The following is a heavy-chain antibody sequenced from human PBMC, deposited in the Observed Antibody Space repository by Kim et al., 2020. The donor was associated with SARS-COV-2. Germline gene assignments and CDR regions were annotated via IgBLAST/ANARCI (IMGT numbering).Heavy chain of an antibody. CDR3: ARPMSYTAMVGYDAFDI. D-gene: IGHD5-18*01. Sequence: SETLSLTCTVSGGSISSSSYYWGWIRQPPGKGLEWIGSIYYSGSTYYNPSLKSRVTISVDTSKNQFSLKLSSVTAADTAVYYCARPMSYTAMVGYDAFDIWGQGTMVTVSS. V-gene: IGHV4-39*01. J-gene: IGHJ3*02. CDR1: GGSISSSSYY. CDR2: IYYSGST.